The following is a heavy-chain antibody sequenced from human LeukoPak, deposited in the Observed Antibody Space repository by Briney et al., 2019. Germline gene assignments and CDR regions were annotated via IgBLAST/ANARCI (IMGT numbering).Heavy chain of an antibody. J-gene: IGHJ4*02. Sequence: PSETLSLTCTVSGGSISGYYWTWIRQPPGEGLEWIGYIYDSGSTNQNPSLQSRVTISLDTSKNQFSLKLNSVNTADTAVYYCARSRDAYILGHWGQGILVTVSS. V-gene: IGHV4-59*01. CDR1: GGSISGYY. D-gene: IGHD5-24*01. CDR3: ARSRDAYILGH. CDR2: IYDSGST.